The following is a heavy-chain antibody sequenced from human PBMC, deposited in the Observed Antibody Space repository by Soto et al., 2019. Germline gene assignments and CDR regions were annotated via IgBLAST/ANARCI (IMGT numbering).Heavy chain of an antibody. Sequence: ASETLSLTCTVSGGSISSGGYYWSWIRQHPGKGLEWIGYIYYSGSTYYNPSLKSRVTISVDTSKNQFSLKLSSVTAADTAVYYCARDATTGYSSSNNWFDPWGQGTLVTVSS. V-gene: IGHV4-31*03. J-gene: IGHJ5*02. CDR1: GGSISSGGYY. D-gene: IGHD6-13*01. CDR3: ARDATTGYSSSNNWFDP. CDR2: IYYSGST.